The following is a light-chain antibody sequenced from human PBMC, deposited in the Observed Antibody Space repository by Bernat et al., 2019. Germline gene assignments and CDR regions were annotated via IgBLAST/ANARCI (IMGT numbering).Light chain of an antibody. V-gene: IGKV1-39*01. J-gene: IGKJ4*01. CDR2: EAS. CDR1: QTIGSY. CDR3: QQSYSAVSLT. Sequence: DIQLTQSPFSLSASIGDRVTITCWASQTIGSYLNWFQQKPGKLPKVLIYEASSLQSGVPSRLNGSGSGTDFTLTISSLHPEDFATYFCQQSYSAVSLTFGGGTKVVIK.